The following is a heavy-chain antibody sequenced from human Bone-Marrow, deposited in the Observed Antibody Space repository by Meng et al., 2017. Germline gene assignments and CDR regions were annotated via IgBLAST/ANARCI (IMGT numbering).Heavy chain of an antibody. CDR2: INPNSGGA. Sequence: ASVKVSCKASGYTFTGYYLHWVRQAPGQGLEWMGWINPNSGGANYAQRFQGRVTMTRDTSISTAYMELSSLRSDDTAVYYCAREGLPEGYYGMDVWGQGTTVTVSS. CDR1: GYTFTGYY. V-gene: IGHV1-2*02. J-gene: IGHJ6*02. CDR3: AREGLPEGYYGMDV. D-gene: IGHD2-15*01.